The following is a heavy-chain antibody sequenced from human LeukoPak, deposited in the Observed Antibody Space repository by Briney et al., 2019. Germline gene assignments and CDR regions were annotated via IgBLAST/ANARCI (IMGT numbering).Heavy chain of an antibody. J-gene: IGHJ4*02. Sequence: ETLSLTCTVSGDSISSYYWSWVRQAPGKGLEWVGRIKSKTDGGTTDYAAPVKGRFTISRDDSKNTLYLQMNSLKTEDTAVYYCTTDKAAAGFDYWGQGTLVTVSS. CDR3: TTDKAAAGFDY. CDR1: GDSISSYY. V-gene: IGHV3-15*01. D-gene: IGHD6-13*01. CDR2: IKSKTDGGTT.